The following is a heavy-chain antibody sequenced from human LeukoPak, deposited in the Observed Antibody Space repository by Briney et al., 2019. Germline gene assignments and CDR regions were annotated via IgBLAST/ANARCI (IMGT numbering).Heavy chain of an antibody. CDR2: IYYSGST. V-gene: IGHV4-39*01. J-gene: IGHJ4*02. Sequence: SETLSLTCTVSGGSISSSSYYWGWIRQPPGKGLEWIGSIYYSGSTYYNPSLKSRVTISVDTSKNQFSLKLSSVTAADTAVYYCARHVVVDYYDSSGYFDYWGQGTLVTVSS. CDR1: GGSISSSSYY. CDR3: ARHVVVDYYDSSGYFDY. D-gene: IGHD3-22*01.